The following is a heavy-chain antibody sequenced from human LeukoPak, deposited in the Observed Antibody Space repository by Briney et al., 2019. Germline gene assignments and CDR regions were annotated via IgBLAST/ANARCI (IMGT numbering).Heavy chain of an antibody. J-gene: IGHJ5*02. D-gene: IGHD1-26*01. Sequence: GGSLRLSCAASGFTVSSNYMSWVRQAPGKGLEWVSVIYSGGSTYYADSVKGRFTISRDNSKNTLYLQMNSLRAEDTAVYYCARASIGSGWFDPWGQGTLVTVSS. CDR1: GFTVSSNY. CDR2: IYSGGST. CDR3: ARASIGSGWFDP. V-gene: IGHV3-53*01.